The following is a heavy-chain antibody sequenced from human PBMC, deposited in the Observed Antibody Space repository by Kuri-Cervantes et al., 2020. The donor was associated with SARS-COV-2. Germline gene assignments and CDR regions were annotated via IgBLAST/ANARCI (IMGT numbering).Heavy chain of an antibody. CDR1: GFTFSSYA. J-gene: IGHJ6*02. Sequence: GESLKISCAASGFTFSSYAMRWVRQAPGKGLEYVSAISSNGGSTYYANSVKGRFTISRDNSKNTLYLQMGSLRAEDMAVYYCARVGCSSTRCYTGDYYYGMDVWGQGTTVTVSS. CDR2: ISSNGGST. D-gene: IGHD2-2*02. V-gene: IGHV3-64*01. CDR3: ARVGCSSTRCYTGDYYYGMDV.